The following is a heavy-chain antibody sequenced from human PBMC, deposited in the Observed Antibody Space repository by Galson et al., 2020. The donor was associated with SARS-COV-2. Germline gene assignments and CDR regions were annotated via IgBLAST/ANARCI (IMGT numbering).Heavy chain of an antibody. Sequence: ASVKVSCKASGYTFADNYIHWVRQAPGQGLEWMGWINPNSGRTNHALRFQGRVTMTRDTSITTVYMELSSLTSDDTAVYYCARDRNYYGSGSYRFDNWGQGTLVTVSS. J-gene: IGHJ4*02. CDR3: ARDRNYYGSGSYRFDN. D-gene: IGHD3-10*01. V-gene: IGHV1-2*02. CDR2: INPNSGRT. CDR1: GYTFADNY.